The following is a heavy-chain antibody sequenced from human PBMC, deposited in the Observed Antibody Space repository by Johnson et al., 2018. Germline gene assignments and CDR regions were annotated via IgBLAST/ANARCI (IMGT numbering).Heavy chain of an antibody. V-gene: IGHV3-30*18. CDR1: GFIFTNQG. J-gene: IGHJ3*02. Sequence: VQLVESGGGVVQXGRSLRLSCAASGFIFTNQGIHWVRQAPGKGLEWVALISYDGSRKYYADSVQGRFPISRANSKKTVSLQMYSLRPEATAVNYGAKFGSMIRRVFINAPDAFDICVQGKMVTVSS. CDR2: ISYDGSRK. D-gene: IGHD3-10*01. CDR3: AKFGSMIRRVFINAPDAFDI.